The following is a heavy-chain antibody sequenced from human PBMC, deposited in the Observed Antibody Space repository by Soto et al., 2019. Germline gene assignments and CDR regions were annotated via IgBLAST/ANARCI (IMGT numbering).Heavy chain of an antibody. J-gene: IGHJ4*02. CDR1: GGSISSYY. CDR3: ARSLYGSGELDY. Sequence: QVQLQESGPGLVKPSETLSLTCTVSGGSISSYYWSWIRQPPGKGLEWIGYIYYSGSTNYNPSLKSRVTISVDTSKNQFSLKLSSVTAADTAVYYCARSLYGSGELDYWGQGTLVTVSS. CDR2: IYYSGST. V-gene: IGHV4-59*01. D-gene: IGHD3-10*01.